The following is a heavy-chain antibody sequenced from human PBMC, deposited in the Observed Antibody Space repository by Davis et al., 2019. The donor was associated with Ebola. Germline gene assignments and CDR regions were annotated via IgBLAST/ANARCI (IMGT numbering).Heavy chain of an antibody. CDR1: VITFSSYA. D-gene: IGHD2-15*01. CDR2: ISGSGGST. J-gene: IGHJ6*02. V-gene: IGHV3-23*01. CDR3: AALAATFYYYGMDV. Sequence: GESLKISCTDSVITFSSYAMTWVRQAPGKGLEWVSAISGSGGSTYYADSVKGRFTISRDNSKNTLYLQMNSLRDEDTAVYYCAALAATFYYYGMDVWGQGTTVTVSS.